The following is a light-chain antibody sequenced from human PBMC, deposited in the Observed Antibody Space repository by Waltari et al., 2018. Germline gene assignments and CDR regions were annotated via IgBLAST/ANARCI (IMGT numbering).Light chain of an antibody. CDR3: QHYERLPAT. CDR2: GAS. CDR1: QSVSRD. Sequence: EIVLTQSPGTLSLSPGERATLSCRASQSVSRDLAWYQQKPGQAPRLLIYGASNRATGIPDWFSGSGSGTDFSLTISRLDPEDVAVYYCQHYERLPATFGQGTKVEIK. J-gene: IGKJ1*01. V-gene: IGKV3-20*01.